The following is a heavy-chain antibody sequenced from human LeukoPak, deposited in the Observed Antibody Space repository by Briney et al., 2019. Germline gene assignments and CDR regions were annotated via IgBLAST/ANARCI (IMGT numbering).Heavy chain of an antibody. CDR2: IYTSGST. J-gene: IGHJ3*02. CDR3: ARSYHDSSGYAIDAFDI. CDR1: GGSISSYY. V-gene: IGHV4-4*07. Sequence: PSETLSLTCTVSGGSISSYYWSWIRQPAGKGLEWIGRIYTSGSTNYNPSLKSRVTMSVDTSKNQFSLKLSSVTAADTAVYYCARSYHDSSGYAIDAFDIWGQETMVTVSS. D-gene: IGHD3-22*01.